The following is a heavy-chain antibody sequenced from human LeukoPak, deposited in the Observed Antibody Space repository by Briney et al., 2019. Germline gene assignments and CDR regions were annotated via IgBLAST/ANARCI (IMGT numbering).Heavy chain of an antibody. J-gene: IGHJ4*02. CDR3: ARGSSYGFSMAY. V-gene: IGHV1-18*01. CDR2: ISTYDGDT. CDR1: GYTFTSYG. Sequence: VSVKVSCKASGYTFTSYGINWVRQAPGQGLEWMGWISTYDGDTNYAQKLQGRVTMTTDTSTNTAYMELRSLRSDDTAVYYCARGSSYGFSMAYWGQGTLVIVSS. D-gene: IGHD3-16*01.